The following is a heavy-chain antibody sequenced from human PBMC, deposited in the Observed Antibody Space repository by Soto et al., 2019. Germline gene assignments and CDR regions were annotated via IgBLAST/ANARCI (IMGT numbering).Heavy chain of an antibody. J-gene: IGHJ4*02. D-gene: IGHD2-21*02. V-gene: IGHV1-69*01. Sequence: VHLVQSGAEVKNSGSSVRVSCTASGGTFSNDAISWLRQAPGQGLQWLGRIIPFFGTPDYSQSFRGRLTITADESTGTAYMDLRSLRSDDTAVYYCAREVVTETTLGYFDYWGQGTLVTVSS. CDR1: GGTFSNDA. CDR2: IIPFFGTP. CDR3: AREVVTETTLGYFDY.